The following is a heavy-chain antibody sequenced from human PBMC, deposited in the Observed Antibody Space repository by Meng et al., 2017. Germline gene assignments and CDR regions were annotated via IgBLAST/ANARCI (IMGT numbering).Heavy chain of an antibody. J-gene: IGHJ6*02. Sequence: GESLKISCAASGFTFSSYSMNWVRQAPGKGLEWVSSISSSSSYIYYADSVKGRFTISRDNAKHSLYLQMNSLRAEDTAVYYCSRDHIVLVSANPHPRYYYGMDVWGQGTTVTVSS. V-gene: IGHV3-21*01. CDR2: ISSSSSYI. CDR1: GFTFSSYS. D-gene: IGHD2-21*02. CDR3: SRDHIVLVSANPHPRYYYGMDV.